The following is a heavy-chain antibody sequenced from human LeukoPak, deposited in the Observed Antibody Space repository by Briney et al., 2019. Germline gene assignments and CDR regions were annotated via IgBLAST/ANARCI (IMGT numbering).Heavy chain of an antibody. V-gene: IGHV4-34*01. CDR1: GFTFSSYG. CDR3: ARHARSDYVWGTNNLFDP. D-gene: IGHD3-16*01. CDR2: INHSGST. J-gene: IGHJ5*02. Sequence: GSLRLSCAASGFTFSSYGMSWIRQPPGKGLEWIGEINHSGSTNYNPSLKSRVTISVDTSKNQFSLKLSSVTAADTAVYYCARHARSDYVWGTNNLFDPWGQGTLVTVSS.